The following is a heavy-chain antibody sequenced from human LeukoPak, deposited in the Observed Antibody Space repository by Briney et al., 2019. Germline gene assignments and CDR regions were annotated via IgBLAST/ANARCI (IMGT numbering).Heavy chain of an antibody. CDR3: AREYTLYRSGWFLDY. CDR2: IYHSGST. CDR1: GYSISSGYY. Sequence: SETLSLTCTVSGYSISSGYYWGWIRQPPGKGLEWIGNIYHSGSTYYNPSLKSRATISIDTSKNQFSLKLSSVTAADTAVYYCAREYTLYRSGWFLDYWGQGTVVTVSS. D-gene: IGHD6-19*01. J-gene: IGHJ4*02. V-gene: IGHV4-38-2*02.